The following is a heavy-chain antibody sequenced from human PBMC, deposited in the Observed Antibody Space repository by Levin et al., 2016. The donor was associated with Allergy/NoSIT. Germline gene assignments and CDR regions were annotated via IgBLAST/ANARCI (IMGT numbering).Heavy chain of an antibody. CDR2: ISGSGGST. Sequence: WIRQPPGKGLEWVSAISGSGGSTYYADSVKGRFTISRDNSKNTLYLQMNSLRAEDTAVYYCAKSYSGSHFDYWGQGTLVTVSS. J-gene: IGHJ4*02. V-gene: IGHV3-23*01. D-gene: IGHD1-26*01. CDR3: AKSYSGSHFDY.